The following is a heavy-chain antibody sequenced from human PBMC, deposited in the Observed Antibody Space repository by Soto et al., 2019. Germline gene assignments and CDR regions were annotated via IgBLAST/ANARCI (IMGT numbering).Heavy chain of an antibody. V-gene: IGHV3-23*01. Sequence: XGSLRLSCGVSGFPFAPSTMSWVRQAPGKGLEWVSTISVSVGSTYSADSVQGRFTVSSDISDNTLFLRMTSLTADDTAVYFCAKRDVPHSTSNAYFYDHWGRGDLVTVSS. CDR1: GFPFAPST. CDR2: ISVSVGST. CDR3: AKRDVPHSTSNAYFYDH. J-gene: IGHJ4*02. D-gene: IGHD2-21*02.